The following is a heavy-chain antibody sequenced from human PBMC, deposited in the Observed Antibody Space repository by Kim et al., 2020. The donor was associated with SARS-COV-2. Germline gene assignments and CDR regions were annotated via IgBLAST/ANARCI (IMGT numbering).Heavy chain of an antibody. D-gene: IGHD1-26*01. CDR2: IKSKTDGGTT. V-gene: IGHV3-15*01. CDR3: TTEGELTPGAFDI. J-gene: IGHJ3*02. Sequence: GGSLRLSCAASGFTFSNAWMSWVRQAPGKGLEWVGRIKSKTDGGTTDYAAPVKGRFTISRDDSKNTLYLQMNSLKTEDTAVYYCTTEGELTPGAFDIWGQGTMVTVSS. CDR1: GFTFSNAW.